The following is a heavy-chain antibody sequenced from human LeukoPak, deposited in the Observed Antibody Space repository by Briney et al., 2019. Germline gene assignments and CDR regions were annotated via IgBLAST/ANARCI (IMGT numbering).Heavy chain of an antibody. CDR2: IYHSGSS. D-gene: IGHD6-19*01. CDR3: ARAETYSSGQYDPFFDY. J-gene: IGHJ4*02. Sequence: SETLSLTCSVSGGSIRSSFYWGWIRRPPGKGLEWIGSIYHSGSSYYNPSLKSRVTISVDTSKNQFSLKLRSVTAADTAVYHCARAETYSSGQYDPFFDYWGQGTLVTVST. V-gene: IGHV4-38-2*02. CDR1: GGSIRSSFY.